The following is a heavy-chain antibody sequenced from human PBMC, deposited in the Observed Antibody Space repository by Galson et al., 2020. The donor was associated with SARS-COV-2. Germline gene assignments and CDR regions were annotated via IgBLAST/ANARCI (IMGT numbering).Heavy chain of an antibody. V-gene: IGHV1-2*04. Sequence: ASVKVSCKASGYTFTGYYMHWVRQAPGQGLEWMGWINPNSGGTNYAQTFQGWVTMTRDTSISTAYMELSRLRSDDTAVYYCARESSSRDGDYYYYRDVWGKGTTATVSS. CDR3: ARESSSRDGDYYYYRDV. D-gene: IGHD2-2*01. CDR2: INPNSGGT. CDR1: GYTFTGYY. J-gene: IGHJ6*03.